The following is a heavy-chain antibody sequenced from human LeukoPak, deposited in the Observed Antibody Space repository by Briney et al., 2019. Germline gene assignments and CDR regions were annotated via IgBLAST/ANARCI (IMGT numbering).Heavy chain of an antibody. V-gene: IGHV4-59*12. CDR2: IYYSGST. CDR3: ARDVRFGEPKSYNWFDP. Sequence: SETLSLTCTVSGGSISSYYWSWIRQPPGKGLEWIGSIYYSGSTYYNPSLKSRVTISVDTSKNQFSLKLSSVTAADTAVYYCARDVRFGEPKSYNWFDPWGQGTLVTVSS. J-gene: IGHJ5*02. CDR1: GGSISSYY. D-gene: IGHD3-10*01.